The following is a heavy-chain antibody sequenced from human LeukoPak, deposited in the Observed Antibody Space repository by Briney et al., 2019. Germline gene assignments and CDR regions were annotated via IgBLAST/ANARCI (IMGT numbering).Heavy chain of an antibody. CDR3: ARHRAYSSSSPFDY. Sequence: SETLSLTCSVSGGSISSLYWSWVRQPPGKGLEWIGYIYYTGSTNYNPSLKSRVTMFVDMSKNQFSLRLSSVTAADTAVYYCARHRAYSSSSPFDYWGQGTLVTVSS. CDR1: GGSISSLY. CDR2: IYYTGST. V-gene: IGHV4-59*08. J-gene: IGHJ4*02. D-gene: IGHD6-6*01.